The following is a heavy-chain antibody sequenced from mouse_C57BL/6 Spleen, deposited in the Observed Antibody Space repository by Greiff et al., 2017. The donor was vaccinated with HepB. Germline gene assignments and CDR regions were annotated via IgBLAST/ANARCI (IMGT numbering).Heavy chain of an antibody. CDR2: ISDGGSYT. V-gene: IGHV5-4*03. D-gene: IGHD2-4*01. CDR1: GFTFSSYA. J-gene: IGHJ4*01. CDR3: ARGMITKGYYYAMDY. Sequence: DVMLVESGGGLVKPGGSLKLSCAASGFTFSSYAMSWVRQTPEKRLEWVATISDGGSYTYYPDNVKGRFTISRDNAKNNLYLQMSHLKSEDTAMYYCARGMITKGYYYAMDYWGQGTSVTVSS.